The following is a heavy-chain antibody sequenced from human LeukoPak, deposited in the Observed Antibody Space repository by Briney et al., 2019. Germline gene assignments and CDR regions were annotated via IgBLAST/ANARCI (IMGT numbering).Heavy chain of an antibody. CDR2: IKQDGRAK. D-gene: IGHD3-22*01. J-gene: IGHJ4*02. CDR1: GFTFSFHW. Sequence: PGSPLRLSCAASGFTFSFHWMSWVRQAPGKGLEWVANIKQDGRAKYYVDSVKGRFTISRDNSKNSLYLQMNSPRAEDTAVYFCARHSNKYDYDSSGHYRGFDYWGQGTLVSVSS. V-gene: IGHV3-7*01. CDR3: ARHSNKYDYDSSGHYRGFDY.